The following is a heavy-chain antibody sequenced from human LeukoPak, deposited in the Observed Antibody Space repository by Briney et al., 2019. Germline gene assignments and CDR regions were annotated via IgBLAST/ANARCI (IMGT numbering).Heavy chain of an antibody. CDR3: ARGALGYYDSSGYYRDY. D-gene: IGHD3-22*01. V-gene: IGHV4-61*02. J-gene: IGHJ4*02. Sequence: SSQTLSLTCTVSGGSISSGSYYWSWIRQPAGKGLEWIERIYTSGSTNYNPSLKSRVTISVDTSKNQFSLKLSSVTAADTALYYCARGALGYYDSSGYYRDYWGQGTLVTVSS. CDR1: GGSISSGSYY. CDR2: IYTSGST.